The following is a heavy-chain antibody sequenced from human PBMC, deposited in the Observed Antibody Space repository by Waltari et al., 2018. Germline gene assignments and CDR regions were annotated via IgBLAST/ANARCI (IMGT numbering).Heavy chain of an antibody. Sequence: EVQLVESGGGLVQPGGSLRLSCAASGFTFSSYWMSWVRQALGRGREWVANIKQDGSEKYYVDSVKGRFTISRDNAKNSLYLQMNSLRAEDTAVYYCARADTAMVTYYYYGMDVWGQGTTVTVSS. CDR2: IKQDGSEK. D-gene: IGHD5-18*01. V-gene: IGHV3-7*01. J-gene: IGHJ6*02. CDR3: ARADTAMVTYYYYGMDV. CDR1: GFTFSSYW.